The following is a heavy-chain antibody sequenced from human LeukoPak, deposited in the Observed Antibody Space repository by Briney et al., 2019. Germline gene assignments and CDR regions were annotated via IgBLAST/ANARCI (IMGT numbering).Heavy chain of an antibody. D-gene: IGHD4-17*01. V-gene: IGHV3-74*03. CDR2: IYSDGITT. Sequence: QPGGSLRLSCAASGFTFRNYWMNWVRQVPGKGLVWVSRIYSDGITTTYADSVKGRFTISRDNAKNMLYLQMSSLRVEDTAVYYCACLGAVTTDPEAFDIWGRGTKVTISS. CDR1: GFTFRNYW. J-gene: IGHJ3*02. CDR3: ACLGAVTTDPEAFDI.